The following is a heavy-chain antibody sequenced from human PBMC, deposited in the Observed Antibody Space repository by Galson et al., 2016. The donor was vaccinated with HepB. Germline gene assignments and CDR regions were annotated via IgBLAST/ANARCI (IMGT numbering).Heavy chain of an antibody. CDR3: ARGKRPRQWLITKWFDP. CDR2: IHHTGDT. D-gene: IGHD6-19*01. V-gene: IGHV4-34*01. CDR1: GGSLSNNF. Sequence: TLSLTCSVYGGSLSNNFWSWLRQPPGKGLEWIGEIHHTGDTNHNSSLKSRVTMSVDTSKNQLSLKLNSVTAADTAVYYCARGKRPRQWLITKWFDPWGQGTPVTVSA. J-gene: IGHJ5*02.